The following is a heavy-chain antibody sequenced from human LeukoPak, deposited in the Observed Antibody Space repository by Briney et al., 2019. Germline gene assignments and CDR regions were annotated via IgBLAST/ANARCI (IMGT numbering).Heavy chain of an antibody. J-gene: IGHJ6*03. CDR3: ARTMYYDFWSGYYDYYYYMDV. CDR2: INPNSGGT. V-gene: IGHV1-2*02. CDR1: GYTFTNSA. Sequence: ASVKVSCKASGYTFTNSAINWVRQAPGQGLEWMGWINPNSGGTNYAQKFQGRVTMTRDTSISTAYMELSRLRSDDTAVYYCARTMYYDFWSGYYDYYYYMDVWGKGTTVTVSS. D-gene: IGHD3-3*01.